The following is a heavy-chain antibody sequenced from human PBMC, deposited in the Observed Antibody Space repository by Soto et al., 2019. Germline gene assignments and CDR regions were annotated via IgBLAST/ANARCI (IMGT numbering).Heavy chain of an antibody. Sequence: EVQLVESGGGLVQAGGSLRLSCAVSGFTFSDHYMDWVRQAPGKGLEWVGRSRNKANSYTTEYAASVKGRFTISRDDSENSLYLQMDSLKTEDTAVYFCIRPMTGTTSGFEYWGQGTLVIVSS. V-gene: IGHV3-72*01. CDR3: IRPMTGTTSGFEY. D-gene: IGHD1-1*01. J-gene: IGHJ4*02. CDR2: SRNKANSYTT. CDR1: GFTFSDHY.